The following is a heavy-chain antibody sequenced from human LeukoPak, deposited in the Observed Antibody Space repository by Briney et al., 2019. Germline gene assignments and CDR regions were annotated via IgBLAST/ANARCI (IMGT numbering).Heavy chain of an antibody. CDR2: IYNTVDV. CDR1: GGSIIGSY. CDR3: ARSRNYDSTGYNPTYHFDS. V-gene: IGHV4-59*01. Sequence: SETLSLICTVSGGSIIGSYWTWIRQSPGGGLEYIGYIYNTVDVNYSPSLKSRVTISIDMSRSQFSLRLKSVTAADTAIYYCARSRNYDSTGYNPTYHFDSWGQGGLGTVSS. D-gene: IGHD3-22*01. J-gene: IGHJ4*02.